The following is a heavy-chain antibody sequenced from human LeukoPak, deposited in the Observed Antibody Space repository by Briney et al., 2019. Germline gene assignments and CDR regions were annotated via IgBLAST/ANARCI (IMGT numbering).Heavy chain of an antibody. CDR2: MNPNSGNT. CDR1: GYTFTSYD. J-gene: IGHJ4*02. V-gene: IGHV1-8*01. CDR3: AREGYYYDSNGYPY. Sequence: ASVKVSCKASGYTFTSYDIKWVRQATGQGLEWMGWMNPNSGNTGIAQKFQGRVSITRNSSIRTAYMELSGLRSEDTAVYYCAREGYYYDSNGYPYWGQGTLVTVSS. D-gene: IGHD3-22*01.